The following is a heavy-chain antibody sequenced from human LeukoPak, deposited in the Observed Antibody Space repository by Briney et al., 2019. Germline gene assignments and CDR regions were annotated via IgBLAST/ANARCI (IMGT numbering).Heavy chain of an antibody. J-gene: IGHJ3*02. CDR1: GFIFSNRR. V-gene: IGHV3-7*01. Sequence: PGGSLRLSCVASGFIFSNRRMSWVRQAPGKGLEWVADIKQDGSDQNYEDSVRGRFTISRDNDKSSLYLQMNSLRVEDTALYFCARDSTGWQADSFDSWGQGTMVTVSS. D-gene: IGHD2-8*02. CDR3: ARDSTGWQADSFDS. CDR2: IKQDGSDQ.